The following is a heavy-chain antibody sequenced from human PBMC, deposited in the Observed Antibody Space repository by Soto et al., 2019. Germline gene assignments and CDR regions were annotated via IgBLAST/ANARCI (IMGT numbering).Heavy chain of an antibody. J-gene: IGHJ6*02. V-gene: IGHV4-59*12. CDR1: GGSFSPNY. D-gene: IGHD1-26*01. Sequence: SETLSLTCTVSGGSFSPNYWSWIRQPPGKGLEWVGYIYYDGSTYYNPSLKSRVTISVDTSKNQFSLKLSSVTAADTAVYYCARDRENYYYGMDVWGQGTTVTVSS. CDR3: ARDRENYYYGMDV. CDR2: IYYDGST.